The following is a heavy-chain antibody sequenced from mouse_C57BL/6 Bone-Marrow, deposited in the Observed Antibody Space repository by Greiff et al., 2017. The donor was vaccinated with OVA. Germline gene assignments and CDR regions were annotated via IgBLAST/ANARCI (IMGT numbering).Heavy chain of an antibody. Sequence: VQLQQPGAELVMPGASVKLSCQASGYTFTSYWMHWVKQRPGQGLEWIGEIDPSDSYTNYNQKFKGKSTLTVDKSSSTAYMQLSSLSSEDSAVYYCARCSYGSSSYWYFDVWGTGTTVTVSS. J-gene: IGHJ1*03. CDR1: GYTFTSYW. D-gene: IGHD1-1*01. V-gene: IGHV1-69*01. CDR3: ARCSYGSSSYWYFDV. CDR2: IDPSDSYT.